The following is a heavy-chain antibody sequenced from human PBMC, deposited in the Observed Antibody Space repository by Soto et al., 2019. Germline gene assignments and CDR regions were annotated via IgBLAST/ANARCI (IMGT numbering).Heavy chain of an antibody. CDR2: VSPPFRTS. CDR1: GVSFNNNG. CDR3: SRVLYYGSGSYSHYGMDV. J-gene: IGHJ6*02. V-gene: IGHV1-69*01. D-gene: IGHD3-10*01. Sequence: QVQLVQSGAEVKKPGSSVKVSCKTSGVSFNNNGIGWVRQAPGHGLVWMGGVSPPFRTSNYARKFQGRISITAEASTGTVKMELSTLTSEDTAQYYCSRVLYYGSGSYSHYGMDVWGQGPTVTVSS.